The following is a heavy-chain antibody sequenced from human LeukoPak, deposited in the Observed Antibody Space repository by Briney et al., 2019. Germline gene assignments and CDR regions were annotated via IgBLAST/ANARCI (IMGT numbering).Heavy chain of an antibody. CDR1: GFTLNSYS. CDR2: ISYDGSNK. Sequence: PGGSLRLSCAASGFTLNSYSMHWVRQAPGKGLEWVAVISYDGSNKHYGDSVKGPFTISRDNSKNTLYLELSSLRAEDTAVFYCAGGLQYYYDSSGYYFDYWGQGTLVTVSS. D-gene: IGHD3-22*01. CDR3: AGGLQYYYDSSGYYFDY. J-gene: IGHJ4*02. V-gene: IGHV3-30-3*01.